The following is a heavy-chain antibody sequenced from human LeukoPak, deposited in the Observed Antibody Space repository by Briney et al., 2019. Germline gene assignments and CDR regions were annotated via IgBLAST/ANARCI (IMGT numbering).Heavy chain of an antibody. CDR1: AFTFSRYA. J-gene: IGHJ3*01. CDR2: VSGSGGST. V-gene: IGHV3-23*01. Sequence: GGSLRLSCAASAFTFSRYAMSCVRQAPGKGLDWVSAVSGSGGSTYYADSVKGLFTISRDNSKNTLYLRMNSLRAEDTAVYYCAKRMIRGVNHDAFDLWGQGTMVTVSS. D-gene: IGHD3-10*01. CDR3: AKRMIRGVNHDAFDL.